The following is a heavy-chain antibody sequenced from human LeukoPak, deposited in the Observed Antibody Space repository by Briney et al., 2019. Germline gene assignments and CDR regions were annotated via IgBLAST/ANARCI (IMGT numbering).Heavy chain of an antibody. CDR1: GGSISPYS. V-gene: IGHV4-59*08. CDR2: VSSAGNT. Sequence: LETLSLTCTVSGGSISPYSLSWIRQPPGKGLEWIGYVSSAGNTNCNSSLKSRVTISEDASKKQFFLKLSSVTAADTAIYYCARHLPGTTSDIWGQGTMVTVSS. CDR3: ARHLPGTTSDI. J-gene: IGHJ3*02. D-gene: IGHD1-1*01.